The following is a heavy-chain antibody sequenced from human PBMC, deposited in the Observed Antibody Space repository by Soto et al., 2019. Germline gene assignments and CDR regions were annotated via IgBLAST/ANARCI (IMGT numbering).Heavy chain of an antibody. CDR3: ARGADQRFLEPTEFGS. CDR1: GFSFSSYD. V-gene: IGHV3-33*01. Sequence: QVQLVESGGGVVQPGTSLRLSCAVSGFSFSSYDMHWVRQAPGKGLEWVAVLWYDESNQYYADSVKGRFTISRDISRNTLFLQMTSLRAEDTAVYFCARGADQRFLEPTEFGSWGQGTLVTVSS. J-gene: IGHJ4*02. D-gene: IGHD3-3*01. CDR2: LWYDESNQ.